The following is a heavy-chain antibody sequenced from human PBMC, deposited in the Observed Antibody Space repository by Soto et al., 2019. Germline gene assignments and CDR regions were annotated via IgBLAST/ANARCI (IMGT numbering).Heavy chain of an antibody. J-gene: IGHJ6*02. Sequence: GGSLRLSCAASGFTFSNAWMNWVRQAPGKGLEWVGRIKSKTDGGTTDYAAPVKGRFTISRDDSKNTLYLQMNSLKTEDTAVYYCTTDFDILTGPPRYYYYGMDVWGQGTTVTVSS. CDR3: TTDFDILTGPPRYYYYGMDV. V-gene: IGHV3-15*07. D-gene: IGHD3-9*01. CDR1: GFTFSNAW. CDR2: IKSKTDGGTT.